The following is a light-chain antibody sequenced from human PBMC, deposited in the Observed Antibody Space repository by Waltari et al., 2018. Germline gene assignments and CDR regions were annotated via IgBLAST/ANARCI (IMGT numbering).Light chain of an antibody. CDR3: GGWDDTLTGPYV. CDR2: NNN. J-gene: IGLJ1*01. V-gene: IGLV1-44*01. CDR1: SSNIGSNT. Sequence: QPALTQPPSVSGTPGQTVTISCSVSSSNIGSNTVNWYQVLPGSAPRLVIHNNNQRPSDVPARFSGSKSGTSASLAISGLQSEDEADYYCGGWDDTLTGPYVFGSGTKVIVL.